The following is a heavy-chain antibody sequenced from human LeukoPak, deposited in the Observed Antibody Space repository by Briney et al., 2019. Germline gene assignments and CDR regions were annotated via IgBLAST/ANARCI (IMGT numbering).Heavy chain of an antibody. CDR1: GFTFSSYA. CDR3: AKGSSSSCYTGLDP. Sequence: GGSLRLSCAASGFTFSSYAMTWVRQAPGKGLEWASAITGGGGGTFYADSVKGRFTISRDNSNNTLYLEMNSLRAEDTALYYCAKGSSSSCYTGLDPWGQGTLVTVSS. D-gene: IGHD2-2*02. CDR2: ITGGGGGT. V-gene: IGHV3-23*01. J-gene: IGHJ5*02.